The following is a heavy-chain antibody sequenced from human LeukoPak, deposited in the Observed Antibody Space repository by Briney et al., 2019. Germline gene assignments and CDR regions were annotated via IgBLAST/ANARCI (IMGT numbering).Heavy chain of an antibody. CDR1: GGSISGYY. D-gene: IGHD3-22*01. CDR2: IYLSGNT. CDR3: ARVYYDSSAFDI. Sequence: SETLSLTCTVSGGSISGYYWSWSRQPPGKGLEWIGEIYLSGNTNYNPSLKSRVTISVDKSKNQFSLKLSSVTAADTAVYYCARVYYDSSAFDIWGQGTMVTVSS. V-gene: IGHV4-59*12. J-gene: IGHJ3*02.